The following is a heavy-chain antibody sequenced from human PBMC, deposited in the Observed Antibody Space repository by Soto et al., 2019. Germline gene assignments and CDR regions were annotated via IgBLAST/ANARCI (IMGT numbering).Heavy chain of an antibody. V-gene: IGHV4-39*01. D-gene: IGHD6-6*01. J-gene: IGHJ6*02. CDR3: ASTPGASSSPYYYYGMDV. Sequence: SETLSLTCTVSGGSISSSSYYWGWIRQPPGKGLEWIGSIYYSGSTYYNPSLKSRVTISVDTSKNQFSLKLSSVTAADTAVYYCASTPGASSSPYYYYGMDVWGQGTTVTVSS. CDR2: IYYSGST. CDR1: GGSISSSSYY.